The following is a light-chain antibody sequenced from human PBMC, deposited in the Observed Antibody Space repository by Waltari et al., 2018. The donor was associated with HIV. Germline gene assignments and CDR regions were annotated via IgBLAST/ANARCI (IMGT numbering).Light chain of an antibody. V-gene: IGLV1-47*01. Sequence: QSVLTQPPSASGTPGQRVTISCSGGSSNIGSHFVYWYQQVAGTTPKLLIFMNNKRPSWVTYRFSGSKSGPSASLSISGLRPEDEADYYCANWDDSSSGSWVFGGGTKVTVL. J-gene: IGLJ3*02. CDR3: ANWDDSSSGSWV. CDR1: SSNIGSHF. CDR2: MNN.